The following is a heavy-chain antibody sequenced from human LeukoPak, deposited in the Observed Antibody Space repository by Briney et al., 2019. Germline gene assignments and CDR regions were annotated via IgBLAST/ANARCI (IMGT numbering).Heavy chain of an antibody. CDR3: AREIFDSSSWFATPYYFDN. J-gene: IGHJ4*02. CDR1: GGSISSYY. V-gene: IGHV4-4*07. Sequence: SETLSLTCTVSGGSISSYYWSWIRQPAGKGLEWIGRIYTSGSTNYNPSLKSRVTMSVDTSKNQFSLKLSSVTAADTAVYYCAREIFDSSSWFATPYYFDNWGQGTLVTVSS. D-gene: IGHD6-13*01. CDR2: IYTSGST.